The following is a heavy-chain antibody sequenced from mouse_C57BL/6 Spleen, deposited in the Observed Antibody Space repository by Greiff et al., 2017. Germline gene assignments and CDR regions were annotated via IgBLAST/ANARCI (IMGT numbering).Heavy chain of an antibody. CDR3: ARLYYGNSYFDY. CDR2: IHPNSGST. D-gene: IGHD2-1*01. V-gene: IGHV1-64*01. CDR1: GYTFTSYW. J-gene: IGHJ2*01. Sequence: QVQLQQPGAELVKPGASVKLSCKASGYTFTSYWMHWVKQRPGQGLEWIGMIHPNSGSTNYNEKFKSKATLTVDKSSSTAYMQLSSLTSEDSAVYYCARLYYGNSYFDYWGQGTTLTVSS.